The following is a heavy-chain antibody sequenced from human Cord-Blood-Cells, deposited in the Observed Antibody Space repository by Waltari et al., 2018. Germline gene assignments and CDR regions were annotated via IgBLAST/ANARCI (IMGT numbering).Heavy chain of an antibody. J-gene: IGHJ3*02. D-gene: IGHD1-26*01. V-gene: IGHV1-8*03. CDR3: ARGLVSGPHHDAFDI. CDR1: GYTFTSYD. CDR2: SNPNSGNT. Sequence: QVQLVQSGPEVKKPGASVQVSCKASGYTFTSYDTNWVRQATGQGLELMGWSNPNSGNTGYAQKFQGRVTITRNTSISTAYMELSSLRSEDTAVYYCARGLVSGPHHDAFDIWGQGTMVTVSS.